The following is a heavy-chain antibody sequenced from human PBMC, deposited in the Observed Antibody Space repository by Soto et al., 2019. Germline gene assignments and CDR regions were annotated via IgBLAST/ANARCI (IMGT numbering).Heavy chain of an antibody. CDR1: GGTFSSYA. Sequence: SVKVSCKASGGTFSSYAISWVRQAPGQGLEWMGGIIPIFGTANYAQKFQGRVTITADESTSTAYMGLSSLRSEDTAVYYCARGLEDGSGPPYYFDFWGQGTLVTVSS. CDR2: IIPIFGTA. CDR3: ARGLEDGSGPPYYFDF. D-gene: IGHD3-10*01. J-gene: IGHJ4*02. V-gene: IGHV1-69*13.